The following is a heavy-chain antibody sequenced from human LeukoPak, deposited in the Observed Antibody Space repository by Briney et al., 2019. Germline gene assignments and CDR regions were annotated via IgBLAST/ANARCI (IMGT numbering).Heavy chain of an antibody. Sequence: PSETLSLTCTVSGGSITGSFWGWLRQSPGKGLEWIGFLHESGSTIYNASLKGRASISADTSRSQFSLRLTSVTAADTAVYFCTTGGGWLTDYWGRGTLVTVSS. D-gene: IGHD5-24*01. CDR1: GGSITGSF. CDR2: LHESGST. J-gene: IGHJ4*02. CDR3: TTGGGWLTDY. V-gene: IGHV4-59*01.